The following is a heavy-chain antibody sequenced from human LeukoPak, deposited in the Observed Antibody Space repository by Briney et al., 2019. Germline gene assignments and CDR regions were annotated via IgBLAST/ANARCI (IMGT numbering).Heavy chain of an antibody. CDR1: GGSISNTNW. D-gene: IGHD2-8*01. CDR3: SRENGAFSPFGY. J-gene: IGHJ4*02. CDR2: ISLTGLT. V-gene: IGHV4-4*02. Sequence: PSGTLSLICGVSGGSISNTNWWSWVRQPPGQGLEWIGEISLTGLTNYNPSLESRVSVSLDKSKNQLSLNLTSVTAADTAVYYCSRENGAFSPFGYWGQGTLVTVPS.